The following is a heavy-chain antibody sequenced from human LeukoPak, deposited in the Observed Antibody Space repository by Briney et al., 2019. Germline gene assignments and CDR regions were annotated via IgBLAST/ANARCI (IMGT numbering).Heavy chain of an antibody. D-gene: IGHD3-3*01. J-gene: IGHJ4*02. CDR1: GYTFTSYD. V-gene: IGHV1-8*01. CDR3: ARVHDFWSGPAYFDY. Sequence: ASVKVSCKASGYTFTSYDIHWVRQATGQGLEWMGWMNPNSGNTGYAQKFQGRVTMTRNTSISTAYMELSSLRPEDTAVYYCARVHDFWSGPAYFDYWGQGTLVTVSS. CDR2: MNPNSGNT.